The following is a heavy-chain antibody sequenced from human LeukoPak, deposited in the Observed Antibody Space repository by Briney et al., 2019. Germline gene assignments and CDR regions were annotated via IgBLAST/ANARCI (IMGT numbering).Heavy chain of an antibody. CDR1: GDSVSSNSAA. Sequence: SQTLSLTCAISGDSVSSNSAAWNWIRQSPSRGLEWLGRTYYRSKWHNDYAVSVKSRIAINPDTSKNQFSLRLNSVTPEDTSVYYCARDEQQLVRPFDYWGQGTLVTVSS. D-gene: IGHD6-13*01. J-gene: IGHJ4*02. CDR3: ARDEQQLVRPFDY. V-gene: IGHV6-1*01. CDR2: TYYRSKWHN.